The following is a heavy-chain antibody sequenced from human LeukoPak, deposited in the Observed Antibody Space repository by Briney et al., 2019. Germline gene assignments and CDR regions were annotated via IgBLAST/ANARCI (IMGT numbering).Heavy chain of an antibody. CDR1: GGTFSSYA. V-gene: IGHV1-69*05. J-gene: IGHJ3*02. Sequence: ASVKVSCKASGGTFSSYAISWVRQAPGQGLEWMGRIIPIFGTANYAQKFQGRVTITTDESTSTAYMELSSLRSEDTAVYYCARDRYYYDSSGYYYHDAFGIWGQGTMVTVSS. D-gene: IGHD3-22*01. CDR3: ARDRYYYDSSGYYYHDAFGI. CDR2: IIPIFGTA.